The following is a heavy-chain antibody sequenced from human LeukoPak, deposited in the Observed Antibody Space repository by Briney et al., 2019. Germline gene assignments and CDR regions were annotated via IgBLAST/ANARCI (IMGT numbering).Heavy chain of an antibody. J-gene: IGHJ4*02. CDR2: ISVEGSNT. CDR3: AREATGALDY. Sequence: GRSLRLSCAASGFTFSSYGMHWVRQAPGKGLEWVAVISVEGSNTFYADSVKGRFTISRDNSKNTLDLQMNSLRDEDTAVYYCAREATGALDYWGQGTLVTVSS. V-gene: IGHV3-30*03. CDR1: GFTFSSYG.